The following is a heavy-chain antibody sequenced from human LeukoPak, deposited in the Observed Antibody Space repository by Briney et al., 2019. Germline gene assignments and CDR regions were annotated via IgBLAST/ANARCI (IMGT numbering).Heavy chain of an antibody. D-gene: IGHD3-16*01. J-gene: IGHJ5*02. V-gene: IGHV4-38-2*02. CDR2: ASHSDSP. CDR1: GMSITSRQY. Sequence: SETLSLTCSVSGMSITSRQYWGWIRQPPGKGLEWIGSASHSDSPYYNPSLERRVTISLDTSRNQFSLQLTSVTAADTALYYCARDFGETSLPNWFDPWGQGTMVIVSS. CDR3: ARDFGETSLPNWFDP.